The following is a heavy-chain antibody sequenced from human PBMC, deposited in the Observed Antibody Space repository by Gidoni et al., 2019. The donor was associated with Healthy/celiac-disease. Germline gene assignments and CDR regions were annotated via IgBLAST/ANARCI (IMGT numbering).Heavy chain of an antibody. Sequence: WVRQAPGKGLEWVAVISYDGSNKYYADSVKGRFTISRDNSKNTLYLQMNSLRAEDTAVYYCARGNGDYASYFDYWGQGTLVTVSS. V-gene: IGHV3-30-3*01. CDR2: ISYDGSNK. J-gene: IGHJ4*02. CDR3: ARGNGDYASYFDY. D-gene: IGHD4-17*01.